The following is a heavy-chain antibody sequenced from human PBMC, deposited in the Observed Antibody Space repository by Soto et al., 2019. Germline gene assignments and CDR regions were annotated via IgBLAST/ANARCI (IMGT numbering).Heavy chain of an antibody. D-gene: IGHD1-1*01. J-gene: IGHJ6*02. CDR1: GYSFTGYY. Sequence: GPSVKVSCKASGYSFTGYYMHWVRQAPGQGLEWMGIINPSGDSTTYAQKFQGRVTMTRDTSTSTVYMELSSLRSEDTAVYYCARDVPPYKPGYYYYGMDVWGQGTTVTVSS. CDR3: ARDVPPYKPGYYYYGMDV. CDR2: INPSGDST. V-gene: IGHV1-46*01.